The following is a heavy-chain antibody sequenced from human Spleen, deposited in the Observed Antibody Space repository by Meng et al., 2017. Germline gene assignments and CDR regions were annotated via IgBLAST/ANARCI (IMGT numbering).Heavy chain of an antibody. CDR1: GGPFTNYY. J-gene: IGHJ4*02. CDR3: ARKGWLQPHFNS. D-gene: IGHD5-24*01. Sequence: QVQLQQWGAGLLKPSETLYLTCGVSGGPFTNYYWNWIRQPPGKGLEWIGEISHRGSTNYNPSLKSRVTISVDKSKNQFSLKLTSVTAADTAVYYCARKGWLQPHFNSWGQGALVTVSS. V-gene: IGHV4-34*02. CDR2: ISHRGST.